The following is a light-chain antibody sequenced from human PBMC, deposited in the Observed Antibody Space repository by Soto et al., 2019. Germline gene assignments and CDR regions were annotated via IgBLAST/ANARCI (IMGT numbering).Light chain of an antibody. Sequence: QSALTQPASVSGSPGQSITISCTGTSRDIGTYNYVSWYQQQPGRAPKLIIYKVINRPSGVSDRFSGSKSGNTASLTISGLQAEDEADYYCRSYTSGTTLVVFGTGTKLTVL. CDR1: SRDIGTYNY. V-gene: IGLV2-14*01. J-gene: IGLJ1*01. CDR3: RSYTSGTTLVV. CDR2: KVI.